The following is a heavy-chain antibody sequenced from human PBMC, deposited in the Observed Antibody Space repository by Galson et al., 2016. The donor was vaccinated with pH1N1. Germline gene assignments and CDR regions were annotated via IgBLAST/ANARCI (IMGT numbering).Heavy chain of an antibody. CDR1: GFTFDDYG. CDR3: AKDTGVVQNYFDS. D-gene: IGHD1-1*01. CDR2: ISWNSGSI. J-gene: IGHJ4*02. V-gene: IGHV3-9*01. Sequence: SLRLSCAASGFTFDDYGMHWVRHAPGKGLEWVSGISWNSGSIGYADSVKGRFTITRDNAKNSPYMQMNSLRAEDTALYCCAKDTGVVQNYFDSWGQGTLVTVSS.